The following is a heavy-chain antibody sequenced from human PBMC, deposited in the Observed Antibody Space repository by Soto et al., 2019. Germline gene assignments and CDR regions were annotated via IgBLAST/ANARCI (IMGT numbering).Heavy chain of an antibody. CDR2: IRQDGSEK. J-gene: IGHJ4*02. D-gene: IGHD3-16*02. CDR1: GFTFSNYG. CDR3: ARGRVDYIWGSYRDASHPLDY. V-gene: IGHV3-7*03. Sequence: QLVESGGGVVQPGGSLRLSCAASGFTFSNYGLNWVRQAQGKGVEGGANIRQDGSEKNFVDSVKGRFTISRDNARKSLYLQMNSLRPEDTAVYYCARGRVDYIWGSYRDASHPLDYWGQGTLVTVSS.